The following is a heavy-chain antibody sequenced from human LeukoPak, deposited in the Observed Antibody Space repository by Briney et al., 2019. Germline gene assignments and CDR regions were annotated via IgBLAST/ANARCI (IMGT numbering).Heavy chain of an antibody. CDR1: GGSMSDYY. J-gene: IGHJ5*02. Sequence: SETLSLTCTVSGGSMSDYYWSWIRQPPGKGLEWIGYIYYSGSTSYNPSLKSRVTISVDTSKNQFSLKLSSVTAADTAVYYCARDSIAAAGTGFDPWGQGTLVTVSS. V-gene: IGHV4-59*12. CDR2: IYYSGST. D-gene: IGHD6-13*01. CDR3: ARDSIAAAGTGFDP.